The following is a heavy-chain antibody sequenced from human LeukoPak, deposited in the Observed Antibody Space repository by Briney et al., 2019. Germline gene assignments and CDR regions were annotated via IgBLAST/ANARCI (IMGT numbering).Heavy chain of an antibody. CDR3: ASSSPINYYDSSGYLAY. CDR1: GGSISSYY. D-gene: IGHD3-22*01. J-gene: IGHJ4*02. V-gene: IGHV4-59*01. Sequence: TSETPSLTCTVSGGSISSYYWSWIRQPPGKGLEWIGYIYYSGSTNYNPSLKSRVTISVDTSKNQFSLKLSSVTAADTAVYYCASSSPINYYDSSGYLAYWGQGTLVTVSS. CDR2: IYYSGST.